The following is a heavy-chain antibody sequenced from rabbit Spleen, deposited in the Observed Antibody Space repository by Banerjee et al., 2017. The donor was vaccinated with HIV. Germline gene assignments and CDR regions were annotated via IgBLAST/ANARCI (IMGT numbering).Heavy chain of an antibody. D-gene: IGHD1-1*01. Sequence: QEQLVESGGGLVQPGGSLKVSCKASGFDFSSYGVSWVRQAPGKGLEWIGYIDPLFGSTYYASWAKGRFTISKTSSTTVTLQMTSLTAADTATYFCARDTSSSFSSYGMDLWGPGTLVTVS. CDR3: ARDTSSSFSSYGMDL. J-gene: IGHJ6*01. CDR2: IDPLFGST. CDR1: GFDFSSYG. V-gene: IGHV1S39*01.